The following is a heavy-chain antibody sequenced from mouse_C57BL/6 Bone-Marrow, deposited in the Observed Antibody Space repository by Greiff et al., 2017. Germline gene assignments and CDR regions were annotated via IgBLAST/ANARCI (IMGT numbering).Heavy chain of an antibody. CDR1: GYTFTSYW. CDR2: IPPNSGST. J-gene: IGHJ3*01. V-gene: IGHV1-64*01. CDR3: AGSVHGSPPFAY. Sequence: VQLQQPGAELVKPGASVKLSCKASGYTFTSYWMHWVKQRPGQGLEWIGMIPPNSGSTNYNEKFKSKAILTEDKSSSTAYMQLSSLTSEDSAVYDCAGSVHGSPPFAYWGQGTRVTVSA.